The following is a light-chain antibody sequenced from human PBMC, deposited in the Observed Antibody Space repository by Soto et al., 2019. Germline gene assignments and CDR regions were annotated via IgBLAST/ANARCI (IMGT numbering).Light chain of an antibody. Sequence: EIVLTQSPGTLSLSPGERATLSCRASQSVSSSYLAWYQQKPGLAPRLLIYGASIRATGIPDRFSGSGSGTDFTLTITRLEPEDFAVYYCQQYGTSRTFGRGTKVEIK. V-gene: IGKV3-20*01. J-gene: IGKJ4*01. CDR3: QQYGTSRT. CDR2: GAS. CDR1: QSVSSSY.